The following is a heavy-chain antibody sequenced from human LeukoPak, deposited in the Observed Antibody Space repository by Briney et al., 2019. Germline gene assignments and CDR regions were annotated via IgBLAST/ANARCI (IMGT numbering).Heavy chain of an antibody. CDR1: GFTFDDYG. CDR3: ARVPGSGYYFDY. Sequence: PGGSLRLSCAASGFTFDDYGMSWVRQAPVKGLEWVSGINWNGGSTGYADSVKGRFTISRDNAKNSLYLQMNSLRAEDTALYYCARVPGSGYYFDYWGQGTLVTVSS. CDR2: INWNGGST. J-gene: IGHJ4*02. D-gene: IGHD3-22*01. V-gene: IGHV3-20*04.